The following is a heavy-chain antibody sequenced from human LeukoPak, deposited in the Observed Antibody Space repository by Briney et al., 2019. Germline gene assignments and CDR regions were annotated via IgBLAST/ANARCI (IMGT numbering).Heavy chain of an antibody. CDR2: FDPEDGEA. J-gene: IGHJ4*02. Sequence: GASVKVSCKVSVYTLTELSMHWVRQAPGKGLERMGGFDPEDGEAIYTQKFQGRVTMTEDTSTDTAYMELSSLRSDDTAVYYCAADEGFLLSNWGQGTLVTVSS. CDR1: VYTLTELS. V-gene: IGHV1-24*01. D-gene: IGHD2-15*01. CDR3: AADEGFLLSN.